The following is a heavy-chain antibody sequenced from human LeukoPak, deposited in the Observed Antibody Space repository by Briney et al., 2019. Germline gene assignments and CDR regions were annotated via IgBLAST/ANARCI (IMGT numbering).Heavy chain of an antibody. D-gene: IGHD3-22*01. V-gene: IGHV4-59*08. CDR2: IYYSGST. CDR3: ARGYDSSGYPFEY. Sequence: SGTLSLTCTVSGGSISSYYWSWIRQPPGKGLEWIGYIYYSGSTNYNPSLKSRVTISVDTSKNQFSLKLSSVTAADTAVYYCARGYDSSGYPFEYWGQGTLVTVSS. CDR1: GGSISSYY. J-gene: IGHJ4*02.